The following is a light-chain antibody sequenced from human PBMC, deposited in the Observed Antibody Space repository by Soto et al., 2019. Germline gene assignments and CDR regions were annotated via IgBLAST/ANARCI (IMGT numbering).Light chain of an antibody. V-gene: IGKV3-20*01. CDR3: QQYGSSPFP. CDR2: GAS. J-gene: IGKJ3*01. Sequence: EIVMTQSPATLSVSPGERATLSCRASQSVSSNLAWYQKKPGQAPRLLIYGASSRATGIPDRFSGSGSGTDFTLTISRLEPEDFAVYYCQQYGSSPFPFGPGTKVDIK. CDR1: QSVSSN.